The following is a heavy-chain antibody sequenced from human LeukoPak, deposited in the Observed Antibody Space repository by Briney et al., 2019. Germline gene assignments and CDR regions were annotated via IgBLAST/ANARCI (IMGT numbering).Heavy chain of an antibody. Sequence: PGGSLRLSCAASGFTFSSYEMNWVRQAPGKGLEWVSYISSSGSTIYYADSVKGRFTISRDNAKNSLYLQMNSLRAEDTAVYYCARGRDIVVVPADNWFDPWGQGTLVTVSS. CDR3: ARGRDIVVVPADNWFDP. CDR2: ISSSGSTI. V-gene: IGHV3-48*03. J-gene: IGHJ5*02. D-gene: IGHD2-2*01. CDR1: GFTFSSYE.